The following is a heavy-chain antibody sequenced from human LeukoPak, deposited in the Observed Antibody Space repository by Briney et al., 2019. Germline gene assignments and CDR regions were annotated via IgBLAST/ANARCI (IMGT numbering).Heavy chain of an antibody. J-gene: IGHJ4*02. D-gene: IGHD6-6*01. CDR3: ARGYEYSSSSAFGY. CDR1: GGSISSGDYY. Sequence: PSETLSLTCTVSGGSISSGDYYWSWIRQPPGKGLEWIGYIYYSGSTYYNPSLKSRVTISVDTSKNQFSLKLSSVTAADTAVYYCARGYEYSSSSAFGYWGQGTLVTVSS. V-gene: IGHV4-30-4*01. CDR2: IYYSGST.